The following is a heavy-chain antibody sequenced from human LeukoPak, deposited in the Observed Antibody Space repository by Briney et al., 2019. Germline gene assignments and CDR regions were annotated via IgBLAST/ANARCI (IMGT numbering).Heavy chain of an antibody. D-gene: IGHD5-12*01. Sequence: SETLSLTCTVSGGSISSYYWSWIRQPPGKGLEWIGYIYYSGSTNYNPSLKSRVTISVDTSKNQFSLKLGSVTAADTAVYYCAGSGYDANWFDPWGQGTLVTVSS. CDR1: GGSISSYY. J-gene: IGHJ5*02. V-gene: IGHV4-59*01. CDR2: IYYSGST. CDR3: AGSGYDANWFDP.